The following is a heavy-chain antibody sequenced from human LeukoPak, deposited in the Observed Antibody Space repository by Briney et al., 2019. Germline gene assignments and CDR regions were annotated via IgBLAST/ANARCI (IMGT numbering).Heavy chain of an antibody. CDR3: ARAEYDSSGYPLDY. J-gene: IGHJ4*02. V-gene: IGHV4-31*03. CDR1: GGSISSGGYY. D-gene: IGHD3-22*01. CDR2: IYYSGST. Sequence: SQTLSLTCTVSGGSISSGGYYWSWIRQHPGKGLEWIGYIYYSGSTYYNPSLKSRVTISVDTSKNQFSLKLSSVTAADTAVYCCARAEYDSSGYPLDYWGQGTLVTVSS.